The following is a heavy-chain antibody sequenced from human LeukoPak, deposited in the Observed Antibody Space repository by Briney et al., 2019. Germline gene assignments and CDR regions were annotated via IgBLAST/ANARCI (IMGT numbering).Heavy chain of an antibody. Sequence: GGSLRLSCAASGFTFSSYAMHWVRQAPGKGLEWVAVISYDGSNKYYADSVKGRFTISRDNAKNSLYLQMNSLRAEDTAVYYCARGNYDYVWGSYHANDYWGQGTLVTVSS. D-gene: IGHD3-16*02. CDR2: ISYDGSNK. J-gene: IGHJ4*02. CDR3: ARGNYDYVWGSYHANDY. CDR1: GFTFSSYA. V-gene: IGHV3-30-3*01.